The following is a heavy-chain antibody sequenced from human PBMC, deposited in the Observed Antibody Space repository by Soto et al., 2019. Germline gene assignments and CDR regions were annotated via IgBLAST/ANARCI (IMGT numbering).Heavy chain of an antibody. CDR2: ISSDGNNK. V-gene: IGHV3-30-3*01. D-gene: IGHD5-18*01. CDR3: ARDQDSAMIT. Sequence: QVHLVESGGGVVQPGRSLRLSCGASGFSFMNYAMHWVRQAPGKGLEWVTIISSDGNNKYYADSVKGRFTISRDNSKNTLYLQMNSLCVEDTDIYYCARDQDSAMITWGQGTLVTVSS. J-gene: IGHJ4*02. CDR1: GFSFMNYA.